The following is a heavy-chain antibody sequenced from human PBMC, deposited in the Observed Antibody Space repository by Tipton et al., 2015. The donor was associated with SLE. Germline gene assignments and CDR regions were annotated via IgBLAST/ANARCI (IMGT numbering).Heavy chain of an antibody. CDR1: GGSITNKY. CDR3: ARPAGGSSWYWYFDL. D-gene: IGHD6-13*01. J-gene: IGHJ2*01. V-gene: IGHV4-59*01. CDR2: LNYNGGA. Sequence: LRLSCSVSGGSITNKYWSWIRQPPGKGLEWIGYLNYNGGATYSPSLKSRVTTSVDTSKNQFSLNLSSVTAADTAVYYCARPAGGSSWYWYFDLWGRGTLVTVSS.